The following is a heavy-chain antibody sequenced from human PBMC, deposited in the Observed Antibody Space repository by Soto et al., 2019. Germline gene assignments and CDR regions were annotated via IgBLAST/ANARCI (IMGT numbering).Heavy chain of an antibody. J-gene: IGHJ4*02. V-gene: IGHV4-39*01. Sequence: SETLSLTCTVSGGSISSSINHWGWIRQPPGKGLEWIGNIYYSENTYYNPSLKSRATISVDTSKNQFSLRLTSVTAADTAVYYCATHPPYGPLDHWGQGTLVTVSS. D-gene: IGHD4-17*01. CDR2: IYYSENT. CDR1: GGSISSSINH. CDR3: ATHPPYGPLDH.